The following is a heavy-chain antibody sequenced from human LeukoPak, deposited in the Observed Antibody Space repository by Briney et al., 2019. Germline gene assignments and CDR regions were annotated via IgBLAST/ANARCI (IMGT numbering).Heavy chain of an antibody. Sequence: GGSLRLSCAASGFTFSSYAMSWVRQAPGKGLEWVSAISGSGGSTYYADSVKGRFTISRDNSKNTLYLQMNSLRAEDTAVNYCAKDLIGIAVAGYFDYWGQGTLVTVSS. CDR1: GFTFSSYA. D-gene: IGHD6-19*01. J-gene: IGHJ4*02. V-gene: IGHV3-23*01. CDR3: AKDLIGIAVAGYFDY. CDR2: ISGSGGST.